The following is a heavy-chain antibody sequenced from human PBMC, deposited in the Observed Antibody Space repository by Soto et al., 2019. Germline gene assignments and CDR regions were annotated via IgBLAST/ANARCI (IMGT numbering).Heavy chain of an antibody. Sequence: QMQLQESGPGLVKPSETLSLNCVVSGGSVSSGDHAWGWIRQPPGKGLEWTGHSRSVNYNPSLRSPATIPVDAAKNPFSLKLSSVTSADAAVYYCGCDTWGSIAYWGQGTQVPVSS. CDR2: HSRSV. J-gene: IGHJ4*02. V-gene: IGHV4-61*08. CDR1: GGSVSSGDHA. CDR3: GCDTWGSIAY. D-gene: IGHD7-27*01.